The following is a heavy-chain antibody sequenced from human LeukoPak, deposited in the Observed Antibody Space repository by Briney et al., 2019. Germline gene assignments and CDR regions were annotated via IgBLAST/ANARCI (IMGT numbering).Heavy chain of an antibody. CDR1: GGTFISYA. CDR2: IIPIFGTA. D-gene: IGHD6-19*01. V-gene: IGHV1-69*13. Sequence: EASVKVSCKASGGTFISYAISWVRQAPGQGLEWMGGIIPIFGTANYAQKFQGRVTITADESTSTAYMELSSLRSEDTAVYYCARVGYSSGWYGDRYYYGMDVWGQGTTVTVSS. J-gene: IGHJ6*02. CDR3: ARVGYSSGWYGDRYYYGMDV.